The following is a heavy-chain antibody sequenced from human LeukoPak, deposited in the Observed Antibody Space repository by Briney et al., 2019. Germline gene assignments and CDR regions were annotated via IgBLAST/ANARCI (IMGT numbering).Heavy chain of an antibody. J-gene: IGHJ4*02. V-gene: IGHV3-30*04. CDR2: ISYDGSNK. Sequence: PGGSLRLSCAASGFTFSSYAMHWFRQAPGKGLEGVAVISYDGSNKYYADSVKGRFTICRDNSKNTLYLQMNSLRAEDTAVYYCANRFMVRGVVRDYWGQGTLVTVSS. CDR1: GFTFSSYA. D-gene: IGHD3-10*01. CDR3: ANRFMVRGVVRDY.